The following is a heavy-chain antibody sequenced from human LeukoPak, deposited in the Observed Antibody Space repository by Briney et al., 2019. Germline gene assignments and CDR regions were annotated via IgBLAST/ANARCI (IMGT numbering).Heavy chain of an antibody. J-gene: IGHJ5*02. Sequence: GGSLRLSCAASGFTFSDYYMSWIRQAPGKGLEWVSYISSSSSYTNYADSVKGRFTISRDNAKNSLYLQMNSLRAEDTAVYYCARMEHSSGWSSWFDPWGQGTLVTVSS. CDR2: ISSSSSYT. CDR1: GFTFSDYY. CDR3: ARMEHSSGWSSWFDP. V-gene: IGHV3-11*06. D-gene: IGHD6-19*01.